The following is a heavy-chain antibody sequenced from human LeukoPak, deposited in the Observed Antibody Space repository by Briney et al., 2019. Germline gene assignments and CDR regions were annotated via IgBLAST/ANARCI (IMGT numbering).Heavy chain of an antibody. CDR2: IYYSGST. D-gene: IGHD6-19*01. Sequence: SETLSLTYTVSGGSISSSSYYWGWIRQPPGKGLEWIGSIYYSGSTYYNPSLKSRVTISVDTSKNQFSLKLSSVTAADTAVYYCARDRRGWYDYWGQGTLVTVSS. CDR3: ARDRRGWYDY. CDR1: GGSISSSSYY. J-gene: IGHJ4*02. V-gene: IGHV4-39*07.